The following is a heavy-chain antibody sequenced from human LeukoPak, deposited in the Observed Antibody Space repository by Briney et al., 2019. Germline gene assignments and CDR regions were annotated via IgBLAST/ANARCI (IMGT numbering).Heavy chain of an antibody. Sequence: SETLSLTCTVSGGSISSDDYYWSWIRQPPGKGLEWIVHIYYRGSTNYNPSLKSRLSISVDTSKNQFSLKLSSVTAADTAVYYCARDSRIYYYDATDYPHDAFDIWGQGTMVTVSS. CDR3: ARDSRIYYYDATDYPHDAFDI. J-gene: IGHJ3*02. CDR2: IYYRGST. CDR1: GGSISSDDYY. D-gene: IGHD3-22*01. V-gene: IGHV4-30-4*01.